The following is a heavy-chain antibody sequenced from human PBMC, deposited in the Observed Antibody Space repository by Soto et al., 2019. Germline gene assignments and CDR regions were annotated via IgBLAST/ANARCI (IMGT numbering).Heavy chain of an antibody. J-gene: IGHJ6*02. D-gene: IGHD3-3*01. CDR2: INHSGST. Sequence: SETLSLTCAVYGGSFSGYYWSWIRQPPGKGLERIGEINHSGSTNYNPSLKSRVTISVDTSKNQCSLKLSSVTAADTAVYYCASPFWSGYYNPNYYYGMDVWGQGTTVTVSS. V-gene: IGHV4-34*01. CDR3: ASPFWSGYYNPNYYYGMDV. CDR1: GGSFSGYY.